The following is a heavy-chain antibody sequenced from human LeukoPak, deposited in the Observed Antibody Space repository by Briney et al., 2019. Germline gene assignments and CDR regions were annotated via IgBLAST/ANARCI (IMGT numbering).Heavy chain of an antibody. D-gene: IGHD4-11*01. CDR3: ARGGYSNYPVPPRFDP. J-gene: IGHJ5*02. CDR2: INHSGST. Sequence: SETLSLTCAVYGGSFSGYYWSWIRQPPGKGLEWIGEINHSGSTNYNPSLKSRATISVDTSKNQFSLKLSSVTAADTAVYYCARGGYSNYPVPPRFDPWGQGTLVTVSS. CDR1: GGSFSGYY. V-gene: IGHV4-34*01.